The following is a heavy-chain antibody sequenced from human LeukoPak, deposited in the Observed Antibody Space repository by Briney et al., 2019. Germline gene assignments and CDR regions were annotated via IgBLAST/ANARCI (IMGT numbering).Heavy chain of an antibody. D-gene: IGHD6-19*01. Sequence: PGGSLRLSCAASGFTFSDHYMDWVRQAPGKGLEWVGRTRNKANSYTTEYAASVKGRFTISRDDSKNSLYLQMNSLKTEDTAVYYCATNLGYSSRDNYYLDYWGQGTLVTVSS. V-gene: IGHV3-72*01. CDR2: TRNKANSYTT. CDR1: GFTFSDHY. CDR3: ATNLGYSSRDNYYLDY. J-gene: IGHJ4*02.